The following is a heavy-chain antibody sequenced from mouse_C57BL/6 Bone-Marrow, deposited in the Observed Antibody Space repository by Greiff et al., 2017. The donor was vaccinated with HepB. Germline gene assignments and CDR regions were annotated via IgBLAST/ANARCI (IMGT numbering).Heavy chain of an antibody. CDR1: GYSITSGYY. Sequence: EVKVEESGPGLVKPSQSLSLTCSVTGYSITSGYYWNWIRQFPGNKLEWMGYISYDGSNNYNPSLKNRISITRDTSKNQFFLKLNSVTTEDTATYYCAISLYYYAMDYWGQGTSVTVSS. CDR3: AISLYYYAMDY. V-gene: IGHV3-6*01. CDR2: ISYDGSN. J-gene: IGHJ4*01.